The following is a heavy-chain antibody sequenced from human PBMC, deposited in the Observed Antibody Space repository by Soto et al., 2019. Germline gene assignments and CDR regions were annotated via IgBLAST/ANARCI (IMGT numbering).Heavy chain of an antibody. CDR1: GGTFSSYA. CDR2: IIPIFGTA. J-gene: IGHJ4*01. V-gene: IGHV1-69*12. CDR3: KRLGPSVYSSFDY. D-gene: IGHD1-26*01. Sequence: QVQLVQSGAEVKKPGSSLKVSCKASGGTFSSYAISWVRQAPGQGLEWMGGIIPIFGTADYAQKFQGRVTISAEGSTSTAYMRQSSLSSEDKAVYYCKRLGPSVYSSFDYWGHGPLVTVSS.